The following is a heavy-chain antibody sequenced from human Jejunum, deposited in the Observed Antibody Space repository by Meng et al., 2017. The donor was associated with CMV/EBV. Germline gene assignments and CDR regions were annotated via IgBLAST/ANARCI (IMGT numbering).Heavy chain of an antibody. V-gene: IGHV3-74*01. CDR2: INGDGTSS. D-gene: IGHD2-15*01. CDR1: GFTFSGDW. CDR3: VTNVYCSGGGCRNY. J-gene: IGHJ4*02. Sequence: GFTFSGDWMHWVRQAPGKGLMLVSRINGDGTSSGYADSVKGRFTISGDNANNMLYLQLDSLRAEDTAVYYCVTNVYCSGGGCRNYWGQGTRVTVSS.